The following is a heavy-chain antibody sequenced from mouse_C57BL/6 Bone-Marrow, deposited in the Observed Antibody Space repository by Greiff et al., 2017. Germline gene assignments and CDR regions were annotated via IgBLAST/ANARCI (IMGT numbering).Heavy chain of an antibody. CDR1: GYTFTSYW. Sequence: VQLQESGAELAKPGASVKLSCKASGYTFTSYWMHWVKQRPGQGLEWIGYINPSSGYTKYNQKFKDKATLTADKSSSTAYMQLSNLTYVDSAVYYCAGPYDYGSTPFAYWGQGTLVTVSA. J-gene: IGHJ3*01. CDR2: INPSSGYT. V-gene: IGHV1-7*01. CDR3: AGPYDYGSTPFAY. D-gene: IGHD1-1*01.